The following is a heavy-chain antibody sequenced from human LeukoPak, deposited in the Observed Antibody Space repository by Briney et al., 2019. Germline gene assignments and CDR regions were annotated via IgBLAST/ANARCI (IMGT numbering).Heavy chain of an antibody. CDR1: GGTFSSYA. Sequence: SVKVSCKASGGTFSSYAISWVRQAPGQGLEWMGGIIPIFGTANYAQKFQGRVTITADESTSTAYMELRSLRSEDTAVYYCARGLGYCSSTSCHYYYYYGMDVWGQGTTVTVSS. J-gene: IGHJ6*02. CDR2: IIPIFGTA. V-gene: IGHV1-69*01. CDR3: ARGLGYCSSTSCHYYYYYGMDV. D-gene: IGHD2-2*01.